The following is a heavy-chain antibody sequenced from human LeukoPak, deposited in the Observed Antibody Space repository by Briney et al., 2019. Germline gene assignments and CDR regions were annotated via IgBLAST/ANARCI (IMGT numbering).Heavy chain of an antibody. D-gene: IGHD3-22*01. CDR3: ARGHYYDSSGYYSPHYFDY. CDR2: IYYSGST. Sequence: SETLSLTCAVYGGYFSGYYWSWIRQPPGKGLEWIGSIYYSGSTYYNPPLKSRVTISVDTSKNQFSLKLSSVTAADTAVYYCARGHYYDSSGYYSPHYFDYWGQGTLVTVSS. V-gene: IGHV4-34*01. J-gene: IGHJ4*02. CDR1: GGYFSGYY.